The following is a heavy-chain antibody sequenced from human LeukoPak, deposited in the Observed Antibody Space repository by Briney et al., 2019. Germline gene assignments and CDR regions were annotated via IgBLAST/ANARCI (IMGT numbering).Heavy chain of an antibody. D-gene: IGHD5-18*01. CDR2: TYHSGST. CDR1: GGSISSGGYS. Sequence: SETLSLTCAVSGGSISSGGYSWSWIRQPPGKGLEWIGYTYHSGSTYYNPSLKSRVTISVDRSKNQFSLKLSSVTAADTAVYYCARAQGYSYGNTLDYWGQGTLVTVSS. V-gene: IGHV4-30-2*01. J-gene: IGHJ4*02. CDR3: ARAQGYSYGNTLDY.